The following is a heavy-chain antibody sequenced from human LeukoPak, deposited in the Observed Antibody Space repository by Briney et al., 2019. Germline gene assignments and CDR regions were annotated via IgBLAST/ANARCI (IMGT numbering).Heavy chain of an antibody. D-gene: IGHD3-22*01. Sequence: SETLSLTCTVSGGSISSSSYYWGWIRQPPGKGLEWIGEINHSGSTNYNPSLKSRVTISVDTSKNQFSLKLSSVTAADTAVYYCARGKARYDSSANKPFCDYWGQGTLVTVSS. J-gene: IGHJ4*02. CDR1: GGSISSSSYY. V-gene: IGHV4-39*07. CDR2: INHSGST. CDR3: ARGKARYDSSANKPFCDY.